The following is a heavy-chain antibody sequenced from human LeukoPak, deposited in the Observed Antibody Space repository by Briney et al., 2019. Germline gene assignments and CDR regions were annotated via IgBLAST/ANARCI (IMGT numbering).Heavy chain of an antibody. CDR1: GYSISSGYY. CDR2: PYHGGSA. D-gene: IGHD3-3*01. V-gene: IGHV4-38-2*02. CDR3: ARGPRITIFGVVISDAFDI. Sequence: SETLSRTCTVPGYSISSGYYWGWIRQPPGKGLEWLGRPYHGGSAYYNPSLKSRVTISVDTSKNQFSLKLSSVTAADTAVYYCARGPRITIFGVVISDAFDIWGQGTMVTVSS. J-gene: IGHJ3*02.